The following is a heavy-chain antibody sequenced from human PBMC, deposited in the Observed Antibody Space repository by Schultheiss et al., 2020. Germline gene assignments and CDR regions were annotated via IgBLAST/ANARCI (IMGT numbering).Heavy chain of an antibody. Sequence: SETLSLTCTVSGGSISSSSYYWGWIRQPPGKGLEWIGSIYYSGSTYYNPSLKSRVTISVDTSKNQFSLKLSSVTAADTAVYYCARQATHYFDYWGQGALVTVSS. CDR1: GGSISSSSYY. J-gene: IGHJ4*02. CDR3: ARQATHYFDY. V-gene: IGHV4-39*01. CDR2: IYYSGST.